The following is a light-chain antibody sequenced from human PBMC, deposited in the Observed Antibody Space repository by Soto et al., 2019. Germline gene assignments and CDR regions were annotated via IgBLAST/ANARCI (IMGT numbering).Light chain of an antibody. CDR3: QQYGSSPLT. CDR1: QSLSSN. Sequence: EIVMTQSPATLSVSPGERATLSCRASQSLSSNLAWYQQIPGQAPRLLIYGVSSRATGIPDRFSGSGADTDFTLTISGLEPEDFAVYYCQQYGSSPLTFGGGTKVDIK. J-gene: IGKJ4*01. CDR2: GVS. V-gene: IGKV3-20*01.